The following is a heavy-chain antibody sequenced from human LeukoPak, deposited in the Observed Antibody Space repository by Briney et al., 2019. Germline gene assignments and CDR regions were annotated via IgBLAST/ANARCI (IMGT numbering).Heavy chain of an antibody. Sequence: GGSLRLSCAASGFTFSSYAMHWVRQAPGKGLEWVAVISYDGSNKYYADSVKGRFTISRDNSKNTLYLQMNSLRAEDTAVYYCARSTQPGTKYDYWGQGTLVTVSS. CDR2: ISYDGSNK. D-gene: IGHD3-10*01. CDR1: GFTFSSYA. V-gene: IGHV3-30-3*01. CDR3: ARSTQPGTKYDY. J-gene: IGHJ4*02.